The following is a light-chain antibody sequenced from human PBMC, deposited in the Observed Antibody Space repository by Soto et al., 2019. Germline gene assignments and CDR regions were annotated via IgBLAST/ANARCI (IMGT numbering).Light chain of an antibody. V-gene: IGKV3-20*01. J-gene: IGKJ1*01. CDR1: QSVSTSY. CDR3: QQYGNSRGT. CDR2: GAS. Sequence: DIVLTQSPGTLSLSPGDKATLSCRASQSVSTSYLAWYQQKPGQAPRLLIYGASSRATGIPDRFSGSGSETEFTLTISGLEPEDFAVYYCQQYGNSRGTFGQGTKEEIK.